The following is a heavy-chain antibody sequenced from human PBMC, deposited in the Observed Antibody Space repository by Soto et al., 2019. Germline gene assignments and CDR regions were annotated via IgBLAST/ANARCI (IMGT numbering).Heavy chain of an antibody. J-gene: IGHJ4*02. CDR3: AKGVRPYDFWTR. CDR1: GFTFSSYA. Sequence: GGSLRLSCAASGFTFSSYAMSWVRQAPGKGLEWVSAISGSGGSTYYAGSVKGRFTISRDNSKNTLYLQMNGLRAEDTAVYYCAKGVRPYDFWTRWGQGTLVTVSS. V-gene: IGHV3-23*01. D-gene: IGHD3-3*01. CDR2: ISGSGGST.